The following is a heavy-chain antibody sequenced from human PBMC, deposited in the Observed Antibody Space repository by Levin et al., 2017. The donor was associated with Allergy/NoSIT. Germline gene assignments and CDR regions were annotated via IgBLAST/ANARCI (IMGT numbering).Heavy chain of an antibody. CDR1: GHTFTDYY. D-gene: IGHD2-15*01. V-gene: IGHV1-46*01. J-gene: IGHJ4*02. Sequence: ASVKVSCKASGHTFTDYYMHWVRQAPGQGLEWMGIIHPSDGTTTYAQRFQGRVTMTRDTSSSTVYMELSSLRSEDTAYYYCARELGYCSGERCDSPLYYFDSWGQGTLVTVSS. CDR3: ARELGYCSGERCDSPLYYFDS. CDR2: IHPSDGTT.